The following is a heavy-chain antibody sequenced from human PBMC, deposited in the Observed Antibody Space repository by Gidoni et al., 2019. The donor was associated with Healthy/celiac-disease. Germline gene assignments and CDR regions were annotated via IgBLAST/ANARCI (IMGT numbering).Heavy chain of an antibody. Sequence: QVQLQQWGAGLLKPSETLSLTCAVYGGSFSGYYWSWIRQPPGKGLEWIGEINHSGSTNYNPSLKSRVTISVDTSKNQFSLKLSSVTAADTAVYYCARSSRRITIFGVVISKANWFDPWGQGTLVTVSS. D-gene: IGHD3-3*01. V-gene: IGHV4-34*01. CDR2: INHSGST. J-gene: IGHJ5*02. CDR3: ARSSRRITIFGVVISKANWFDP. CDR1: GGSFSGYY.